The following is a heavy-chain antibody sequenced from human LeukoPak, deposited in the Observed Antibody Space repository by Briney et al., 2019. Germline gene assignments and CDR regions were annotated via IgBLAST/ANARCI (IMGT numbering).Heavy chain of an antibody. D-gene: IGHD5-12*01. J-gene: IGHJ4*02. CDR3: ARSSGYSGYDSRASGDY. CDR1: GYTFSSYT. V-gene: IGHV1-69*02. Sequence: ASVKVSCKASGYTFSSYTISWVRQAPGQGLEWMGRIIPILGIANYAQKFQGRVTITADKSTSTAYMELSSLRSEDTAVYYCARSSGYSGYDSRASGDYWGQGTLVTVSS. CDR2: IIPILGIA.